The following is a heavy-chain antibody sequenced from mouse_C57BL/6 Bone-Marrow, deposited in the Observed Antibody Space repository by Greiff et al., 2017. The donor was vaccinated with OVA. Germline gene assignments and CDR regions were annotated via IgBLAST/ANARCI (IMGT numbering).Heavy chain of an antibody. CDR3: AREGTTVVADYFDY. CDR2: INPGNGGT. Sequence: QVQLQQPGTELVKPGASVKLSCKASGYTFTSYWMHWVKQRPGQGLEWIGNINPGNGGTNYNEKFKSKATLTVDKSSSTAYMQLSSLTSEDSAVYYCAREGTTVVADYFDYWGQGTTLTVSS. CDR1: GYTFTSYW. J-gene: IGHJ2*01. D-gene: IGHD1-1*01. V-gene: IGHV1-53*01.